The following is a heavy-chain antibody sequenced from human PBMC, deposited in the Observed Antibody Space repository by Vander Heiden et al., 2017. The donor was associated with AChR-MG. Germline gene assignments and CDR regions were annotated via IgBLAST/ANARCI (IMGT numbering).Heavy chain of an antibody. CDR1: GFTFTNYV. D-gene: IGHD1-26*01. CDR3: ARPRPTSAFFDS. CDR2: ITGSGDTT. Sequence: EVQLLQSGATLIQPGGSLRLPCVASGFTFTNYVMHWVRPAPGKGLQWVAGITGSGDTTYYADSVKGRFTISRDNSKNTLYLQMISLRADDSAVYYCARPRPTSAFFDSWGQGTLVTVSS. J-gene: IGHJ4*02. V-gene: IGHV3-23*01.